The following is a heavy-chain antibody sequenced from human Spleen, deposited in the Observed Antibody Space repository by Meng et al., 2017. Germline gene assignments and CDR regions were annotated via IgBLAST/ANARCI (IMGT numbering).Heavy chain of an antibody. D-gene: IGHD5-18*01. CDR3: ANEAIGYSYGNHYFDY. CDR1: GESFSGYS. V-gene: IGHV4-34*01. CDR2: INHSGST. J-gene: IGHJ4*02. Sequence: QVQLQESGPGLLKSSETLSLTCAVYGESFSGYSWSWIRQPPGKGLEWIGEINHSGSTNYNPSLKSQVTISVDTSKSQFSLKLSSVTAADTAVYYCANEAIGYSYGNHYFDYWGQGTLVTVSS.